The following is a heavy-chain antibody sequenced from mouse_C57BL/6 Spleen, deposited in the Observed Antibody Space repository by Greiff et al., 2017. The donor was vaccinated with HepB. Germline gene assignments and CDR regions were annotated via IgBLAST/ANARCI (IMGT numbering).Heavy chain of an antibody. D-gene: IGHD1-1*01. CDR3: AMGPHYVSSPYYAMDY. CDR2: ISSGSSTI. CDR1: GFTFSDYG. V-gene: IGHV5-17*01. J-gene: IGHJ4*01. Sequence: EVQLVESGGGLVKPGGSLKLSCAASGFTFSDYGMHWVRQAPEKGLEWVAYISSGSSTIYYADTVKGRFTSSRDNAKNTLFLQMTSLRSEDTAMYSCAMGPHYVSSPYYAMDYWGQGSSVTVSS.